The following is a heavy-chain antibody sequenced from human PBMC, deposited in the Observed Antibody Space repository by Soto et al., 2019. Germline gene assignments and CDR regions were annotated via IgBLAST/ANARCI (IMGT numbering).Heavy chain of an antibody. CDR1: GGTFGSYT. CDR2: IIPILGIA. CDR3: AIVGPFDS. D-gene: IGHD2-15*01. V-gene: IGHV1-69*02. J-gene: IGHJ4*02. Sequence: QVQLVQSGAEVKKPGSSVKVSCKTSGGTFGSYTLSWVRQAPGQGLEWVGGIIPILGIANHTQKFQGRITITADKSTNIAYMELSSLRSEETAVYYCAIVGPFDSWGQGTLVTVSS.